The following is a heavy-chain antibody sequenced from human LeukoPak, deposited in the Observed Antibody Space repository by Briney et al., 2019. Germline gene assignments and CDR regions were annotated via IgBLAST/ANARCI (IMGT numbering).Heavy chain of an antibody. CDR2: IIPILGTA. CDR1: GGTFSSYA. Sequence: SVKVSCKASGGTFSSYAISWVRQAPGQGLEWMGRIIPILGTANYAQKFQGRVTITADKSTSTAYMELSSLRSEDTAVYYCAREGYDILTGYSRLNFDYWGQGTLVTVSS. CDR3: AREGYDILTGYSRLNFDY. D-gene: IGHD3-9*01. V-gene: IGHV1-69*04. J-gene: IGHJ4*02.